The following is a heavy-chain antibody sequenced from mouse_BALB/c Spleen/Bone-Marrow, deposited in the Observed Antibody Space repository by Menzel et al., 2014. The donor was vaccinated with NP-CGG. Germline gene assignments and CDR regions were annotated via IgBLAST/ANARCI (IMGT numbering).Heavy chain of an antibody. CDR2: IRNKAYSYTT. Sequence: VQLQQSGGGLVQPGGSLRLSCATSGFTFTDYYMNWVRQPPGKAPEWLGFIRNKAYSYTTEYSASVKGRFTISRDNSQSILYLQMNTLRAEDSATYYCARDMGGLLFDYWGQGTTLTVSS. J-gene: IGHJ2*01. D-gene: IGHD2-3*01. CDR3: ARDMGGLLFDY. V-gene: IGHV7-3*02. CDR1: GFTFTDYY.